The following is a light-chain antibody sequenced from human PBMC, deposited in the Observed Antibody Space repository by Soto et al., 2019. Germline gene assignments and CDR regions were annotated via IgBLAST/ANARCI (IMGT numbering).Light chain of an antibody. CDR2: EVS. CDR3: CSYAGSSTYV. V-gene: IGLV2-23*02. J-gene: IGLJ1*01. Sequence: QSVLTQPASVSGSPGQSITISCTGTSSDVGTYNLVSWYHQHPGKAPKLMIYEVSKRHSGVSNRFSGSKAGNTASLTISGLQAEDEADYDCCSYAGSSTYVVGTGTKLTVL. CDR1: SSDVGTYNL.